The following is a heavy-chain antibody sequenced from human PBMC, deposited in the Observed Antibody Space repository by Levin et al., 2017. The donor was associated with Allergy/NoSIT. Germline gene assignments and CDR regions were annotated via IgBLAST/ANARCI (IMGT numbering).Heavy chain of an antibody. CDR3: AKTLYDFWSGFDS. D-gene: IGHD3-3*01. Sequence: QTGESLKISCAASGFTFRRDWMHWVRQAPGKGLVWVSRIKNDGSSTNYADSVKGRFTVSRDNAKNTLYLQMNSLRADDTAVYYCAKTLYDFWSGFDSWGQGTLVTVSS. CDR1: GFTFRRDW. V-gene: IGHV3-74*01. CDR2: IKNDGSST. J-gene: IGHJ4*02.